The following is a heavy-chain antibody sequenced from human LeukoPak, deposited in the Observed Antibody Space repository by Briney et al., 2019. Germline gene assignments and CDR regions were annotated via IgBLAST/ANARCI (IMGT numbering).Heavy chain of an antibody. J-gene: IGHJ4*02. D-gene: IGHD4-17*01. Sequence: QPGGSLRLSCAASGFTFSSYAMSWVRQAPGKGLEWVSSLSANGGITYYADSVKGRFTISRDNSKSAMYLQMNSLRDEDTALYFCAKDPRTTVTRGYFESWGQGTLVTVSS. CDR2: LSANGGIT. V-gene: IGHV3-23*01. CDR1: GFTFSSYA. CDR3: AKDPRTTVTRGYFES.